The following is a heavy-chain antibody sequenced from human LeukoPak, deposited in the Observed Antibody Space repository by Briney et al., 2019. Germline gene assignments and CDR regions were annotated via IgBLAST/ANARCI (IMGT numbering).Heavy chain of an antibody. CDR2: IYSGGTT. Sequence: PGGSLRLSCAASGFTVSSNYMSWVRQAPGKELEWVSVIYSGGTTYYADSVEGRFTISRDNSKNTLHLQMNSLRAEDTAVYYCARDQYSYAHAAHWGQGTLVTVSS. V-gene: IGHV3-66*01. CDR1: GFTVSSNY. CDR3: ARDQYSYAHAAH. D-gene: IGHD5-18*01. J-gene: IGHJ4*02.